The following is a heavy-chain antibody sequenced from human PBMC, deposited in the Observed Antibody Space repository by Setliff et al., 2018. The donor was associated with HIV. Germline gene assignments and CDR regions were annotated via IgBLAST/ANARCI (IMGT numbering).Heavy chain of an antibody. V-gene: IGHV4-59*04. Sequence: SETLSLTCSVSGGSISNHYWGWFRQPPGKGLEYIGSIYQSGSTYCSPSLKSRVSMSIDTSKDQFSLRLKSLTASDTAVYYCARFDTIMLYSYCWGQGTLVTVSS. J-gene: IGHJ4*02. D-gene: IGHD3-16*01. CDR3: ARFDTIMLYSYC. CDR2: IYQSGST. CDR1: GGSISNHY.